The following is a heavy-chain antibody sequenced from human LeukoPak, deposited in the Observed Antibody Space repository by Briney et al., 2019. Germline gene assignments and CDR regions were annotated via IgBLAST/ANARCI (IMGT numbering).Heavy chain of an antibody. J-gene: IGHJ4*02. Sequence: GGSLRLSCAASGFTFSSYSMNWIRQAPGKGLEWVSSIGSGSAYVYYADSVKGRFTISRDNAKNSLYLQMNSLRAEDTAVYYCARDRIAAAATTILDLDYWGQGTLVTVSS. D-gene: IGHD6-13*01. CDR2: IGSGSAYV. V-gene: IGHV3-21*01. CDR3: ARDRIAAAATTILDLDY. CDR1: GFTFSSYS.